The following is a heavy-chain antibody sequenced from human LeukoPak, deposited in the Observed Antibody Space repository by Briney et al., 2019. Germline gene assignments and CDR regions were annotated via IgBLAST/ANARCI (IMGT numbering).Heavy chain of an antibody. CDR1: GFTFSNAW. CDR3: TGVSRSSWYDY. CDR2: IKSKTDGGTP. V-gene: IGHV3-15*01. D-gene: IGHD6-13*01. Sequence: GGSLRLSCAASGFTFSNAWMSWVRQAPGKGLEWVGRIKSKTDGGTPDYAAPVKGRFTISRDDSKNTLYLQMNSLKTEDAAVYYCTGVSRSSWYDYWGQGTLVTVSS. J-gene: IGHJ4*02.